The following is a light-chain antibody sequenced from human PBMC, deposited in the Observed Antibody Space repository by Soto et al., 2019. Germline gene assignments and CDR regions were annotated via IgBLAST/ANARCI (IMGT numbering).Light chain of an antibody. J-gene: IGKJ1*01. V-gene: IGKV3-11*01. Sequence: EILLTQSPATLSLSPGERATLSCRASQSVRSSLAWYQQKPGQAPRLLIHDASNRATGIPGRFSGSGSGTDFTLTSSNLEPEDFAVYYCQQRSSWPWTFGQGAKVEIK. CDR3: QQRSSWPWT. CDR2: DAS. CDR1: QSVRSS.